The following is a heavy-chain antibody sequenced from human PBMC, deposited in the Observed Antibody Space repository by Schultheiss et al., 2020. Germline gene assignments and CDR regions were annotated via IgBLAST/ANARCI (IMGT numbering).Heavy chain of an antibody. D-gene: IGHD3-10*01. V-gene: IGHV1-18*01. Sequence: ASVKVSCKASGYTFTSYGISWVRQAPGQGLEWMGWINAYNGNTNYAQKLQGRVTMTTDTSTSTAYMELRSLRSDDTAVYYCARDPALLWFGEPNTLGVFDYWGQGTLVTVSS. CDR1: GYTFTSYG. CDR2: INAYNGNT. J-gene: IGHJ4*02. CDR3: ARDPALLWFGEPNTLGVFDY.